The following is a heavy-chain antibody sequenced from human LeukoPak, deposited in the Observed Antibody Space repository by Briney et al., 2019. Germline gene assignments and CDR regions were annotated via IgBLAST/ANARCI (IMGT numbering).Heavy chain of an antibody. Sequence: ASVKVSCKASGYTFTGYYMHWVRQAPGQGLEWMGWINPNSGGTNYAQKFQGRVTMTRDTSISTAYMELSRLRSDDTAVYYCARDLDILTGYHFDYWGQGTLVTVSS. J-gene: IGHJ4*02. V-gene: IGHV1-2*02. CDR3: ARDLDILTGYHFDY. CDR1: GYTFTGYY. D-gene: IGHD3-9*01. CDR2: INPNSGGT.